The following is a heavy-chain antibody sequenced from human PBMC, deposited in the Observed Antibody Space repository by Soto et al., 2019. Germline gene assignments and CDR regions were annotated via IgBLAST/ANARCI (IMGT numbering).Heavy chain of an antibody. CDR1: GFTFSSYG. J-gene: IGHJ4*02. V-gene: IGHV3-33*01. D-gene: IGHD3-22*01. CDR3: ARDRDDSSGYSLVPFDN. CDR2: IWYDGTNK. Sequence: QVQLVESGGGVVQPGRSLRLSCAASGFTFSSYGMHWVRQAPGKGLEWVALIWYDGTNKYYADSVKGRFTISRDNSEKTLYLQMNSLRGEDTAVYYCARDRDDSSGYSLVPFDNWGQGTLVTVSS.